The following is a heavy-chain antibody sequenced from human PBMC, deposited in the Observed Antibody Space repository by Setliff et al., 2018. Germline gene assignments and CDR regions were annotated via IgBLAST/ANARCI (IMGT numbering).Heavy chain of an antibody. CDR2: INPDGSEK. CDR3: FGAGTCSY. D-gene: IGHD3-10*01. J-gene: IGHJ4*02. V-gene: IGHV3-7*01. Sequence: GGSLRLSCGASGFTYKNDWVSWVRQAPGKGLEWLASINPDGSEKYYVDSVKGRFTISRDNARNSLSLQMNSLRTEDTAVYYCFGAGTCSYWDQGTLVTVSS. CDR1: GFTYKNDW.